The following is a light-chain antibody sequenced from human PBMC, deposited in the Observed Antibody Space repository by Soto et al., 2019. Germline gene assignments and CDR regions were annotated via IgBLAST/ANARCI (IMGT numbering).Light chain of an antibody. V-gene: IGLV1-47*01. CDR1: SSNIGSNY. Sequence: QPVLTQPTSASGTPGQRVTISCSGSSSNIGSNYIYWYQQLPGTAPKLLIYRNNQRPSGVPDRFSGSKSGTSASLAISGLRSEDEADDYCAAWDDSLSGPVFGGGTKLTVL. J-gene: IGLJ2*01. CDR2: RNN. CDR3: AAWDDSLSGPV.